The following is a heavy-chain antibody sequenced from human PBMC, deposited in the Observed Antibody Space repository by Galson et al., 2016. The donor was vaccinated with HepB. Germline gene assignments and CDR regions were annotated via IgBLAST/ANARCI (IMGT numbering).Heavy chain of an antibody. J-gene: IGHJ6*02. CDR1: GVTFSTSA. CDR2: IIPLLGRA. CDR3: ARGIAGYSQDNPLVHPLYYAMDV. Sequence: SVKVSCKASGVTFSTSAFNWVRQAPGQGPEWLGGIIPLLGRANYAQRLQGRVTITADGSTSTAFMELSSLTPEDTALYYCARGIAGYSQDNPLVHPLYYAMDVWGQVTTVTVSS. D-gene: IGHD5-12*01. V-gene: IGHV1-69*10.